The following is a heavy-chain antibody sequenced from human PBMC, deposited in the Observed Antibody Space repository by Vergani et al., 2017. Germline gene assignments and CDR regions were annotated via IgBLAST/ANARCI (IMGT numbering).Heavy chain of an antibody. CDR3: ARALLQWVRGDRSNDYGMDV. CDR2: INPSGGST. CDR1: GYTFTSYY. J-gene: IGHJ6*02. D-gene: IGHD3-10*01. V-gene: IGHV1-46*03. Sequence: QVQLVQSGAEVKKPGASVKVSCKASGYTFTSYYMHWVRQAPGQGLEWMGIINPSGGSTSYAQKFQGRVTMTRDTSTSTVYMGLSSLRSEDTAVYYWARALLQWVRGDRSNDYGMDVWGQGTTVTVSS.